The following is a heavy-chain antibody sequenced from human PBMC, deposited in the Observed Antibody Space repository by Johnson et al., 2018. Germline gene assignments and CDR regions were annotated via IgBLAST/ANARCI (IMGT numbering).Heavy chain of an antibody. CDR1: GFTFSSYW. CDR3: ARAPRGATRTQYFQH. V-gene: IGHV3-21*01. D-gene: IGHD1-26*01. J-gene: IGHJ1*01. Sequence: VQLQESGGGLVQPGGSLRLSCAASGFTFSSYWMHWVRQAPGKGLEWVSSISSSSSYIHYADSLKGRFTISRDNAKNSLYLQMNSLRAADTAVYYCARAPRGATRTQYFQHLGQGTLVIVSS. CDR2: ISSSSSYI.